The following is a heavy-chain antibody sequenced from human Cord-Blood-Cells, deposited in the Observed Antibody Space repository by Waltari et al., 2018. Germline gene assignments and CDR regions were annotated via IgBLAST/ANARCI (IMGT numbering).Heavy chain of an antibody. CDR3: ARDRYSYGYFDY. CDR1: GGSISSGGYY. V-gene: IGHV4-31*03. J-gene: IGHJ4*02. Sequence: QVQLQESGPGLVKPSQTLSLTCTVSGGSISSGGYYWSWIRQHPGKGLEWIGYIYYSGSTYYTPSLKRRVTISVDTSKNQFSLKLSSVTAADTAVYYCARDRYSYGYFDYWGQGTLVTVSS. CDR2: IYYSGST. D-gene: IGHD5-18*01.